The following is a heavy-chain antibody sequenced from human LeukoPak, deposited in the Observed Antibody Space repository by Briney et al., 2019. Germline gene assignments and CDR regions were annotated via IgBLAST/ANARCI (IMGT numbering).Heavy chain of an antibody. V-gene: IGHV3-23*01. CDR2: ISGSGGST. Sequence: GGSLRLSCAASGFTFNTYAITWVRQPPGKGLEWVSGISGSGGSTSYADSVKGRFTISRDNPKNTLSLQMNSLKVEDTAVYYCAKGNWGPLYYFDYWGQGTLVTVSS. CDR1: GFTFNTYA. CDR3: AKGNWGPLYYFDY. J-gene: IGHJ4*02. D-gene: IGHD7-27*01.